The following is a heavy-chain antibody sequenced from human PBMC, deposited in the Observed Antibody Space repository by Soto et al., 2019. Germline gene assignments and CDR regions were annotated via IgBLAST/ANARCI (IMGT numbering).Heavy chain of an antibody. J-gene: IGHJ4*02. D-gene: IGHD2-2*01. Sequence: QVQLVESGGGVVQPGRSLRLSCAASGFTFSSYGIHWVRQAPGKGLEWVADISYDGSNKYYADSVKGRFTISRDNSKNTVYLQMNSLRVEDTAVVYCAKESTSGSSAAGPFDYWGQGTLVTVSS. CDR2: ISYDGSNK. V-gene: IGHV3-30*18. CDR3: AKESTSGSSAAGPFDY. CDR1: GFTFSSYG.